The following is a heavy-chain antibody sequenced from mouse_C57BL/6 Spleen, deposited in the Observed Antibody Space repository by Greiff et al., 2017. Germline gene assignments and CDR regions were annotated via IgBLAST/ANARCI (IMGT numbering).Heavy chain of an antibody. CDR1: GYSITSGYY. CDR2: ISYDGSN. Sequence: EVQLQQSGPGLVKPSQSLSLTCSVTGYSITSGYYWNWIRQFPGNKLEWMGYISYDGSNNYHPSLKNRISITRDTTKNQFFLMLNSLTTEDTATYYLARRDYYDYADLYFGVWGTGTTVTVSS. CDR3: ARRDYYDYADLYFGV. D-gene: IGHD2-4*01. V-gene: IGHV3-6*01. J-gene: IGHJ1*03.